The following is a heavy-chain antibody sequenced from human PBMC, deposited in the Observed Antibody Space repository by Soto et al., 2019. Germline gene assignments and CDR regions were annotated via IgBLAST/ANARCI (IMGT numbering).Heavy chain of an antibody. CDR1: GFTFSSYS. J-gene: IGHJ6*02. V-gene: IGHV3-48*02. CDR3: ARVPHRYYYYGMDV. Sequence: PGGSLRLSCAASGFTFSSYSMNWFRQAPGKGLEWVSYISSSSSTIYYADSVKGRFTISRDNAKNSLYLQMNSLRDEDTAVYYCARVPHRYYYYGMDVWGQGTTVTVSS. CDR2: ISSSSSTI.